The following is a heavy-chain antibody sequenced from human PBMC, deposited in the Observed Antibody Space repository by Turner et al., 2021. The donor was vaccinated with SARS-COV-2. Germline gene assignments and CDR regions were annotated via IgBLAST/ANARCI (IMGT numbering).Heavy chain of an antibody. D-gene: IGHD5-18*01. V-gene: IGHV3-30-3*01. CDR1: RFSFGTYV. CDR2: ISYDGSKQ. CDR3: ARDLEGAMVTYYYGMDV. J-gene: IGHJ6*02. Sequence: QVHLVQSGGGVVQPGRSLRLSCAASRFSFGTYVMHWVRQAPGKGLEWVALISYDGSKQYYADSVKGRFIISRDNSRDTVYLQMNSLRVEDTAIYYCARDLEGAMVTYYYGMDVWGQGTTVTVSS.